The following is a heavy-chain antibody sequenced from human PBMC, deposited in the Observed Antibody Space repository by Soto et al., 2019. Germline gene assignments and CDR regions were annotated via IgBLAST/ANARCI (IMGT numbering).Heavy chain of an antibody. D-gene: IGHD4-4*01. CDR2: VYDTDGT. Sequence: DVQLVESGGGLSQPGGSLRLSCAAFGLTVSGKKYMAWVRQAPGKGLEWVSGVYDTDGTYYADSVKGRFTSSRDSSKTIVYLQLNSLRPDDPAVYYCASWRLQEHAYDIWGLGTTVTVSS. J-gene: IGHJ3*02. V-gene: IGHV3-53*01. CDR3: ASWRLQEHAYDI. CDR1: GLTVSGKKY.